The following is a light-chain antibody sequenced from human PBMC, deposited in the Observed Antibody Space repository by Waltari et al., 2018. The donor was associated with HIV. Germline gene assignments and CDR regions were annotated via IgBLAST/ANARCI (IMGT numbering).Light chain of an antibody. CDR2: RAS. J-gene: IGKJ1*01. V-gene: IGKV3-20*01. CDR3: QQYGQSQT. CDR1: FQVLGDY. Sequence: VLTQSPLTMSLSPGERATLSCRASFQVLGDYIAWYQQKPGQPPRLLIYRASYRATGVPSRFVGSGSGTDFTLTSTTLDPDDFAVYYCQQYGQSQTFGQGTRV.